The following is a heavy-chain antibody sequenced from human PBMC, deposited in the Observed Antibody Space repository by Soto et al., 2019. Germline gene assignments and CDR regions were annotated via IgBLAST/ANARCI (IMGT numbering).Heavy chain of an antibody. J-gene: IGHJ4*02. CDR2: INSDGST. CDR1: GFLVNSAY. V-gene: IGHV3-53*01. CDR3: ARSGYSFAWGY. Sequence: EVQLVESGVGLIPPGGSLRLSCAASGFLVNSAYMTWVRQAPGKGLEWLSMINSDGSTLYAESVKGRFTISRDNSKNRLDLQMNSLRAEDTAMYYCARSGYSFAWGYWGQGTLVIVTS. D-gene: IGHD5-18*01.